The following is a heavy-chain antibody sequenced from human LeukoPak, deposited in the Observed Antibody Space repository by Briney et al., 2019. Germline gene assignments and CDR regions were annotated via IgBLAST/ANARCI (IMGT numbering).Heavy chain of an antibody. V-gene: IGHV3-7*01. CDR2: IKQDGSEK. Sequence: GGSLRLSCAASGFTFSSYWMSWVRQAPGKGLEWVANIKQDGSEKYYVDSVKGRFTISRDNAKNSLYLQMNSLRAEDTAVYYCARDRGQWLVFFDYWGQGTLVTVSS. CDR1: GFTFSSYW. J-gene: IGHJ4*02. CDR3: ARDRGQWLVFFDY. D-gene: IGHD6-19*01.